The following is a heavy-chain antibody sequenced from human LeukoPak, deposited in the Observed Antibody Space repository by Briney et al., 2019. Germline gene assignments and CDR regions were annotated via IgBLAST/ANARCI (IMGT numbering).Heavy chain of an antibody. CDR2: IYSGDSGVST. CDR3: ARSAARLRYYYAMDV. Sequence: GGSLRLSCAASGFSVSNTYMSWVPQAPGKGLEWVSVIYSGDSGVSTYYADSVKGRFTISRHNSKNTLYLQMSSLRAEDTAVYFCARSAARLRYYYAMDVWGQGTTVTVCS. CDR1: GFSVSNTY. J-gene: IGHJ6*02. D-gene: IGHD6-6*01. V-gene: IGHV3-53*04.